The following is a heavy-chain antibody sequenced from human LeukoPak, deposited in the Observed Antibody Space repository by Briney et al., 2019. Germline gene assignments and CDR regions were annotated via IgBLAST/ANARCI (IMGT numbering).Heavy chain of an antibody. V-gene: IGHV4-34*01. CDR1: GGSFSGFY. CDR3: ARGRKNRLVVAVDGLLEY. D-gene: IGHD2-15*01. Sequence: SETLSLTCAVYGGSFSGFYWSWVRQSPGKGLEWIGEINYSGSTNYNPSLKSRVTISVDTSKNQFSLKLTSVTAADTAVYFCARGRKNRLVVAVDGLLEYWGQGTLVTVSS. CDR2: INYSGST. J-gene: IGHJ4*02.